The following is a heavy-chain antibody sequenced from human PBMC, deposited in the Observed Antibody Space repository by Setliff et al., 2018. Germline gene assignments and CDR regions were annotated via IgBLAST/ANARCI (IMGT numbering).Heavy chain of an antibody. CDR1: GYTFATYA. CDR2: INTNTGNP. D-gene: IGHD3-10*01. Sequence: GPSVKVSCKASGYTFATYAMGWMRQAPGQGLEWMGWINTNTGNPSYAQGFTGRFVFSLDTSVSTAYLQINSLEAEDSAVYYCGRASRFGTIVYRGDYYMDVWGKGTTVTVSS. J-gene: IGHJ6*03. V-gene: IGHV7-4-1*02. CDR3: GRASRFGTIVYRGDYYMDV.